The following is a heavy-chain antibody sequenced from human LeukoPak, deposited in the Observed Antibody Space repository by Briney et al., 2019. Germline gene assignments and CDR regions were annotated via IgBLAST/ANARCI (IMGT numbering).Heavy chain of an antibody. J-gene: IGHJ6*02. D-gene: IGHD1-26*01. CDR3: ARGGPSGYYYYGMDV. CDR2: ISGSGSTI. Sequence: GGSLRLSCAASGFTFGNYSMSWIRQAPGKGLEWVSSISGSGSTIYYADSVKGRFTISRDNAKNSLYLQMNSVRAEDTGVYYCARGGPSGYYYYGMDVWGQGTTVTVSS. V-gene: IGHV3-11*01. CDR1: GFTFGNYS.